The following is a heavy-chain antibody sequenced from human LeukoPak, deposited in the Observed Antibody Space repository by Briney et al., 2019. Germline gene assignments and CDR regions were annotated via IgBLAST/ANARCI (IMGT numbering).Heavy chain of an antibody. CDR3: AMKAVPRPRLYDAFDF. J-gene: IGHJ3*01. CDR1: GFTFSSYG. D-gene: IGHD2-2*02. CDR2: IRYDGSNK. Sequence: GGSLRLSCAASGFTFSSYGMHWVRQAPGKGLEWVAFIRYDGSNKYYADSVKGRFTIPRDNSKNTLYLQMNSLRADDTAVYYCAMKAVPRPRLYDAFDFWGQGTVVTVSS. V-gene: IGHV3-30*02.